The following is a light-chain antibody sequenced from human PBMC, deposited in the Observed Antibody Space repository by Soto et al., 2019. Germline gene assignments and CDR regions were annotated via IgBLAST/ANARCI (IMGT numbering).Light chain of an antibody. Sequence: QSVLTQPASVSGSPGQSITISCTGTRSDIGGYNLVSWYQQHPGNAPKLMIYEVTNRPSGVSNRFSGSKSGNTASLTISGLQPEDETDYYCSSYTSSNTLVFGTGTKLTVL. CDR1: RSDIGGYNL. J-gene: IGLJ1*01. CDR3: SSYTSSNTLV. CDR2: EVT. V-gene: IGLV2-14*02.